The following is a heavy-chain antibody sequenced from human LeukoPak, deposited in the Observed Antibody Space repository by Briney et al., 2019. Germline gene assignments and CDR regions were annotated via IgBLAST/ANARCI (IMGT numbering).Heavy chain of an antibody. CDR3: ARDGGVYDSSADY. D-gene: IGHD3-22*01. Sequence: SETLSLTCTVSGGSISSGDYYWSWIRQPPGKGLEWIGYIYYSGSTYYNPSLKSRVTISVDTSKNQFSLKLSSVTAADTAVYYCARDGGVYDSSADYWGQGTLVTVSS. CDR1: GGSISSGDYY. J-gene: IGHJ4*02. V-gene: IGHV4-30-4*08. CDR2: IYYSGST.